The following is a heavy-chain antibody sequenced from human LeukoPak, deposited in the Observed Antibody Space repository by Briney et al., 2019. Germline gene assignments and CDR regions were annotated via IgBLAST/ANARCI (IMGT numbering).Heavy chain of an antibody. J-gene: IGHJ4*02. D-gene: IGHD2-2*01. CDR2: ISASGDTT. CDR1: GFTFTSYA. Sequence: GGSLRLSCAASGFTFTSYAMSWVRQAPGKGLEWVSSISASGDTTYYADSVKDRFTIFRDNSKNTLYVQMNSLRAEDTALYYCARRPNYCSTSSCLDYWGQGTLVTVSS. V-gene: IGHV3-23*01. CDR3: ARRPNYCSTSSCLDY.